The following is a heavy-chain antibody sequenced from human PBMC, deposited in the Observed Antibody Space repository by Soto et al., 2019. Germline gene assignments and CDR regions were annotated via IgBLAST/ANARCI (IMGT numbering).Heavy chain of an antibody. Sequence: GGSRRPSSAASGFTFSSYAMSWVPHAPGKWLEWVSAISASGASTYYADSVKCPFTISRDNSKNTLYLQMNSLRAEDTAVYYCAKSSGYVEVVDRYWGLLVLTNDDWVKGTKVTVS. D-gene: IGHD5-12*01. J-gene: IGHJ6*03. CDR1: GFTFSSYA. V-gene: IGHV3-23*01. CDR3: AKSSGYVEVVDRYWGLLVLTNDD. CDR2: ISASGAST.